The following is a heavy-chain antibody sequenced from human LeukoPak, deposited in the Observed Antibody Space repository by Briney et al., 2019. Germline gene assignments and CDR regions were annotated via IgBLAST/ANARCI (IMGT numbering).Heavy chain of an antibody. CDR3: ARGENYYDSSGFGPYFDY. CDR1: GYTFTSYY. CDR2: INPSGGST. V-gene: IGHV1-46*01. J-gene: IGHJ4*02. D-gene: IGHD3-22*01. Sequence: ASVKVSCKASGYTFTSYYMHWVRQAPGQGLEWMGIINPSGGSTSYAQKFQGRVTMTRDTSTSTVYMELSSLRSEDTAVYYCARGENYYDSSGFGPYFDYWGQGTLVTVSS.